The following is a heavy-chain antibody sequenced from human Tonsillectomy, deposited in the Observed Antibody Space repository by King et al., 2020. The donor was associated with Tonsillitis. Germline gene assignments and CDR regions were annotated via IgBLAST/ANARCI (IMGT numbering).Heavy chain of an antibody. CDR2: IYHSGPT. J-gene: IGHJ4*02. CDR3: ARNRDYGDYVDF. D-gene: IGHD4-17*01. CDR1: GDSLTSGGYF. Sequence: QLQESGPGLVRPSQTLSLICSVSGDSLTSGGYFWSWIRQHPDKGLEWIGSIYHSGPTYHTPSLRSRLFMSVDTSKNQFSLRLTSVTAADTAVYYCARNRDYGDYVDFWRQGTLVAVSS. V-gene: IGHV4-31*03.